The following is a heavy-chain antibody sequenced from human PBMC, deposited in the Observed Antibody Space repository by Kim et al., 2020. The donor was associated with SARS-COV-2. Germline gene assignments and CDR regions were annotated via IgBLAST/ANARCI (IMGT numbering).Heavy chain of an antibody. CDR3: GRTMVRGVIPS. D-gene: IGHD3-10*01. J-gene: IGHJ5*02. CDR1: GYAFTTYP. CDR2: INTNTGNP. V-gene: IGHV7-4-1*02. Sequence: ASVKVSCKASGYAFTTYPMTWVRRAPGHGLEWMGWINTNTGNPTYAQGFTGRFVFSLDTSVSTTYLQINSLQAEDTAVYYCGRTMVRGVIPSWGRGTPGT.